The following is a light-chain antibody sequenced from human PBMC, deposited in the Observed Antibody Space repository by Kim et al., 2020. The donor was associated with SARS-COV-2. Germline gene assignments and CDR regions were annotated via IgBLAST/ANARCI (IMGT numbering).Light chain of an antibody. CDR3: NSRDSSGYLSVL. CDR1: SLRSYS. J-gene: IGLJ3*02. Sequence: LGQTVRITCQGDSLRSYSASWYQQKPGQAPVVVIYGKNNRPSGIPDRFSGSTSGDTASLTITGAQAEDEADYYCNSRDSSGYLSVLFGGGTQLTVL. CDR2: GKN. V-gene: IGLV3-19*01.